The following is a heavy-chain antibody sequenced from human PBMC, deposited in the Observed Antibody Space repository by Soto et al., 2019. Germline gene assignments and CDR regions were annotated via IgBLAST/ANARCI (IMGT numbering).Heavy chain of an antibody. V-gene: IGHV3-23*01. J-gene: IGHJ3*02. CDR3: AKDAYYHTENAFDI. D-gene: IGHD3-9*01. CDR1: GFSFSTYA. Sequence: EVQLLESGGGLVQPGGSLRLSCAASGFSFSTYAMSWVRQAPGKGLEWVSGISGSGGITYYADSVKGRFTISRDNSKNTLYVQMNSLRAEDTAVYYCAKDAYYHTENAFDIWGQGTMVTVSS. CDR2: ISGSGGIT.